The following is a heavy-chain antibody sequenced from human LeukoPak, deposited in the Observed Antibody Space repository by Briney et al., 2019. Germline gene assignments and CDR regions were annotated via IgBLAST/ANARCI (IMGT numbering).Heavy chain of an antibody. V-gene: IGHV4-59*01. D-gene: IGHD2/OR15-2a*01. J-gene: IGHJ4*02. CDR2: IYYSGST. CDR3: ARELKVGNTGYYFDY. CDR1: SGSTSDYY. Sequence: SETLSLTCSVASGSTSDYYWSWIRKPPGRGLGWVGYIYYSGSTNYNPSLKSRVTILADMSKNQFSLKMSSVTAADTAVYYCARELKVGNTGYYFDYWGQGTLVTVSS.